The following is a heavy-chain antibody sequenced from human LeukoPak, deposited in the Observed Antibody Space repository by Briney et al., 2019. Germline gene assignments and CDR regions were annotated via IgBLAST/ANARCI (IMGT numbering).Heavy chain of an antibody. V-gene: IGHV3-7*01. CDR1: GFTFSTFW. Sequence: GGSLRLSCAASGFTFSTFWMSWVRQAPGGGLECVANIQQDGSEKYYVDSVKGRFTISRDNDKNSLYLQMNSLRAEDTAVYYCAREDSSGSGEDYWGQGTLVTVSS. CDR2: IQQDGSEK. D-gene: IGHD3-22*01. CDR3: AREDSSGSGEDY. J-gene: IGHJ4*02.